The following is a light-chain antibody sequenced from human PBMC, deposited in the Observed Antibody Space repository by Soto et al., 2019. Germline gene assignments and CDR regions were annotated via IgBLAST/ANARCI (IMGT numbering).Light chain of an antibody. J-gene: IGKJ4*01. CDR1: QGVRSD. V-gene: IGKV3-15*01. Sequence: EIAMTQSPDTLSVSPGDRATLSCRARQGVRSDLAWYQQKAGQSPRLLIYGASTRAAETPARFSGSGSETEFTLTISSLQSEDFAVYYCQQYSKWPLTFGGGTKVEIK. CDR3: QQYSKWPLT. CDR2: GAS.